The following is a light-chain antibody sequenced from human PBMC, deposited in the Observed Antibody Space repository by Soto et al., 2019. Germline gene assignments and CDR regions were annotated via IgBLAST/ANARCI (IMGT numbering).Light chain of an antibody. J-gene: IGKJ2*01. CDR3: LQDNTYPYT. CDR1: QGIRND. V-gene: IGKV1-6*01. CDR2: AAS. Sequence: AVQMTQSPSSLSASVGDRITITCRASQGIRNDLAWYQQKPGKAPNLLIYAASRLHIGVPSRFSGSGSGTDFTFTITCLQPEDFATYYCLQDNTYPYTFGQGTKLEIK.